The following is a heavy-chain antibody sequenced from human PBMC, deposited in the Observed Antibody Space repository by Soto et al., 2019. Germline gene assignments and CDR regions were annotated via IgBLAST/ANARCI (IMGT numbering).Heavy chain of an antibody. CDR3: AKDGIGLDY. V-gene: IGHV3-30*18. CDR1: GFTFSSYG. J-gene: IGHJ4*02. D-gene: IGHD2-15*01. CDR2: ISYDGSNK. Sequence: QVQLVESGGGVVQPGRSLRLSCAASGFTFSSYGMHWVRQAPGKGLEWVAVISYDGSNKYYADSVKGRFTISRDNSKNTLYLQMNSLRAEDTAGYYCAKDGIGLDYWGQGTLVTVSS.